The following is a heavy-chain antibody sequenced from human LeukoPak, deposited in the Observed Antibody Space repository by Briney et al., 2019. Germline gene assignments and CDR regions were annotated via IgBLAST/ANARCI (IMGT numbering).Heavy chain of an antibody. J-gene: IGHJ3*01. CDR3: ARDLAPYDFWSGYYNVGNAFDV. CDR1: GYTFPSYG. Sequence: ASVKVSCKASGYTFPSYGISWVRQAPGQGLEWMGWISAYNGNTNYAQKLQGRVTMTTDTSTSTAYMELRSLRSDDTAVYYCARDLAPYDFWSGYYNVGNAFDVWGQGTMVTVSS. V-gene: IGHV1-18*01. CDR2: ISAYNGNT. D-gene: IGHD3-3*01.